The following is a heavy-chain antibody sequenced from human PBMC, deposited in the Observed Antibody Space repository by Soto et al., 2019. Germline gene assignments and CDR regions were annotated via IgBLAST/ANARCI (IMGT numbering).Heavy chain of an antibody. Sequence: QVQLVESGGGVVQPGRYLRLSCAASGFTFSSYAMHWVRQAPGKGLEWVAVISYDGSNKYYADSVKGRFTISRDNSKTSLYLQMNSLRAEDTAVYYCARSSNGWYYDYWGQGSLVTVSS. D-gene: IGHD6-19*01. CDR3: ARSSNGWYYDY. J-gene: IGHJ4*02. V-gene: IGHV3-30-3*01. CDR1: GFTFSSYA. CDR2: ISYDGSNK.